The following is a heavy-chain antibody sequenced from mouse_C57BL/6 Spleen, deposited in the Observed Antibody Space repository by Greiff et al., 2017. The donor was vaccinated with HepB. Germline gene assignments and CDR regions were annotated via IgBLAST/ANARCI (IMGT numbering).Heavy chain of an antibody. CDR3: ARDLGGDDY. V-gene: IGHV3-6*01. CDR2: ISYDGSN. J-gene: IGHJ2*01. D-gene: IGHD3-1*01. CDR1: GYSITSGYY. Sequence: EVKLMESGPGLVKPSQSLSLTCSVTGYSITSGYYWNWIRQFPGNKLEWMGYISYDGSNNYNPSLKNRISITRDTSKNQFFLKLNSVTTEDTATYYCARDLGGDDYWGQGTTLTVSS.